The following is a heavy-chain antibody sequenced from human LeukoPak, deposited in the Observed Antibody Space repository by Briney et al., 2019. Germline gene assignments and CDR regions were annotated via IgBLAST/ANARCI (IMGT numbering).Heavy chain of an antibody. V-gene: IGHV3-23*01. CDR3: AKEGIAVAGYYYYYYMDV. J-gene: IGHJ6*03. CDR1: GFTFSSYA. Sequence: GGSLRLSCAACGFTFSSYAMSWVRQAPGKGLEWVSAISGSGGSTYYADSVKGRFTISRDNSKNTLYLQMNSLRAEDTAVYYCAKEGIAVAGYYYYYYMDVWGKGTTVTVSS. CDR2: ISGSGGST. D-gene: IGHD6-19*01.